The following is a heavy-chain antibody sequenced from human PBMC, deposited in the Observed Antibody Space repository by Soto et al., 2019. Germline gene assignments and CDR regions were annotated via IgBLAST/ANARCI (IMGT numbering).Heavy chain of an antibody. V-gene: IGHV4-4*07. J-gene: IGHJ5*02. CDR3: ARDRGGYGDNWFDP. CDR1: GGSISSYY. D-gene: IGHD5-12*01. CDR2: IYTSGST. Sequence: EPLSLTCTVSGGSISSYYWSWIRQPTGKGLEWIGRIYTSGSTNYNPSLKSRVTMSVDTSKNQFSLKLSSVTAADTAVYYCARDRGGYGDNWFDPWGQGTLVTVSS.